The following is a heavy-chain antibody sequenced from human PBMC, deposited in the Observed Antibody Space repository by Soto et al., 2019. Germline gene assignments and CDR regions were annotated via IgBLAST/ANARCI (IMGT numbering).Heavy chain of an antibody. CDR2: ISSSSSYI. Sequence: GGSLRLSCAASGFTFSSYSMNWVRQAPGKGLEWVSSISSSSSYIYYADSVKGRFTISRDNAKNSLYLQMNSLRAEDTAVYYCARVSVDHAVDIWGQGTMVTVSS. D-gene: IGHD2-15*01. CDR3: ARVSVDHAVDI. V-gene: IGHV3-21*01. CDR1: GFTFSSYS. J-gene: IGHJ3*02.